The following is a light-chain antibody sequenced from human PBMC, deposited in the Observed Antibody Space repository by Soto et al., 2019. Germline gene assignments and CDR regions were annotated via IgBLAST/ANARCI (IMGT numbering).Light chain of an antibody. CDR1: QSIDTY. CDR2: VAS. Sequence: DIQMTQSPSSLSASVGDRVTVTCRASQSIDTYLNWYQQRPGQAPKLLIYVASTLKSGVPSRVRGSRSGTNLNLTLSTLQPEEFATYYWQQNKDYPTTFGHGTRVERK. CDR3: QQNKDYPTT. J-gene: IGKJ1*01. V-gene: IGKV1-39*01.